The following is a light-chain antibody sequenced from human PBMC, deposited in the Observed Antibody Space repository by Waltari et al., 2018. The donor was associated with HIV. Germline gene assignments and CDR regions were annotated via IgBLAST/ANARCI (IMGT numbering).Light chain of an antibody. CDR2: DDK. CDR1: NIGDKH. J-gene: IGLJ1*01. CDR3: QVFENSRDQA. Sequence: YVLTQPPSVSVAPGKTATITCAGNNIGDKHVHWYQQKSGQAPVLVIYDDKLRPSGIPARISGSNSGGTATLTISGVEVGDEAEYYCQVFENSRDQAFGTGTKVTVL. V-gene: IGLV3-21*01.